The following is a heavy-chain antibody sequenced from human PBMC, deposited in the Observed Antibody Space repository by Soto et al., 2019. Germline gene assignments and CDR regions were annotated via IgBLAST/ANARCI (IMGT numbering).Heavy chain of an antibody. J-gene: IGHJ3*02. D-gene: IGHD4-17*01. CDR2: IYHSGST. CDR3: ERSTVNAAFDI. CDR1: GGSISSGGYS. Sequence: SETLSLTCAVSGGSISSGGYSWSWIRQPPGKGLEWIGYIYHSGSTYYNPSLKSRVTISVDRSKNQFSLKLSSVTAADTAVYYCERSTVNAAFDIWGQGTMVTVSS. V-gene: IGHV4-30-2*01.